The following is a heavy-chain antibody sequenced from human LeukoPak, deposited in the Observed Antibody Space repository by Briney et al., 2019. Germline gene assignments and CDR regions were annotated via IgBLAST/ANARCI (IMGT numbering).Heavy chain of an antibody. CDR2: IRAGGDNT. CDR3: AKPYYYDSSGHNWFDP. Sequence: PGGSLRLSCAASGFTFSSYGMSWVRQAPGKGLEWVSGIRAGGDNTYYADSVKGRFTISRDNSKNTLYLQMNSLRAEDTAVYYCAKPYYYDSSGHNWFDPWGQGTLVTVSS. V-gene: IGHV3-23*01. D-gene: IGHD3-22*01. J-gene: IGHJ5*02. CDR1: GFTFSSYG.